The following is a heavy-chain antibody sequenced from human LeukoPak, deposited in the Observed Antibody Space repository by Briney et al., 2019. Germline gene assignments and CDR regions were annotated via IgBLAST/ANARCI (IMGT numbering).Heavy chain of an antibody. CDR3: ARGRLARSPYFDY. V-gene: IGHV4-38-2*02. J-gene: IGHJ4*02. CDR2: IYYSGST. CDR1: GYSISNGYY. Sequence: PSETLSLTCTVSGYSISNGYYWGWIRQPPGKGLEWIGYIYYSGSTDYNPSLKSRVTISVETSKNQFSLNLSSVTAADTAVYYCARGRLARSPYFDYWGQGTLVTVSS. D-gene: IGHD6-19*01.